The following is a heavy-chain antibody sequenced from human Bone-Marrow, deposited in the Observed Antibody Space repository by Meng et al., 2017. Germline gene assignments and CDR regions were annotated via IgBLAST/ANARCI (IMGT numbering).Heavy chain of an antibody. D-gene: IGHD3-16*01. CDR3: AGLGRFDP. CDR2: ISYDGSNK. Sequence: GESLKISCAASGFTFSSYAMHWVRQAPGKGLEWVAVISYDGSNKYYADSVKGRFTISRDNSKNTLYLQMNSLRAEDTAVYYCAGLGRFDPWGQGTLVTVPQ. V-gene: IGHV3-30*01. J-gene: IGHJ5*02. CDR1: GFTFSSYA.